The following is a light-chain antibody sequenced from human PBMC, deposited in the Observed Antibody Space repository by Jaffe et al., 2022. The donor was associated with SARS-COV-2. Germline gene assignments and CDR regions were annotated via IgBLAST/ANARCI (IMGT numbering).Light chain of an antibody. Sequence: IVLVQSPATLSLSPGERATLSCRASQSVSTYLAWYQQKPGQAPRLLIYDASNRATGIPDRFSGSGSGTDFTLTISSLEPEDFAVYYCQQRSIWPTFGQGTNLEIK. CDR3: QQRSIWPT. J-gene: IGKJ2*01. CDR1: QSVSTY. CDR2: DAS. V-gene: IGKV3-11*01.